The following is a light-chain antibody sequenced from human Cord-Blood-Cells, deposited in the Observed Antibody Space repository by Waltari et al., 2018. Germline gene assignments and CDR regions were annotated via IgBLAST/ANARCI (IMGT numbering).Light chain of an antibody. V-gene: IGLV1-44*01. CDR2: SNN. Sequence: QSVLTQPPSASGTPGQRVTISCSGRSSNIGSNTVNWYQQLPGTAPKPPIYSNNQRPSGVPDRFSGSKSGTSASLAISGLQSEDEADYYCAAWDDSLNGYVFGTGTKVTVL. J-gene: IGLJ1*01. CDR1: SSNIGSNT. CDR3: AAWDDSLNGYV.